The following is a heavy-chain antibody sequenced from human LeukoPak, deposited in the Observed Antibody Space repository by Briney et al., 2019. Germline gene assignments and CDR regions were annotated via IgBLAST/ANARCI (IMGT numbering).Heavy chain of an antibody. D-gene: IGHD3-16*01. CDR1: GGTFSSYA. V-gene: IGHV1-69*04. Sequence: GASVKVSCKASGGTFSSYAISWVRQAPGQGLEWMGRIIPIFGIANYAQKFQGRVTITADKSTSTAYMELSSLRSEDTAVYYCARDEGYDGNYSDYWGQGTLVTVSS. CDR2: IIPIFGIA. J-gene: IGHJ4*02. CDR3: ARDEGYDGNYSDY.